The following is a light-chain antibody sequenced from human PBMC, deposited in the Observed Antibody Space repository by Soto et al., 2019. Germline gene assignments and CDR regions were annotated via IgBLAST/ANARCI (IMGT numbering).Light chain of an antibody. V-gene: IGKV1-33*01. Sequence: DIQMTQSPSSLSASVGDRVTITCQASQDIRYYLNWYQQKPGRAPKLLIYSASSLQSGVPSRFSGGGSGTDFTFTISSLHPEDVATYYCQQFDNLPFTFGSGTKVDFK. CDR3: QQFDNLPFT. CDR1: QDIRYY. J-gene: IGKJ3*01. CDR2: SAS.